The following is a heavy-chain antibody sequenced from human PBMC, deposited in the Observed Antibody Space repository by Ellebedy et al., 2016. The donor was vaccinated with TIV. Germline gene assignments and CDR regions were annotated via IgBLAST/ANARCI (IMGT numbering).Heavy chain of an antibody. CDR1: AFTVSDND. Sequence: GGSLRLSCAASAFTVSDNDMAWVRRAPGKGLEWVSIISSGGGTYYADSVKGRFTISRDNSKNTLYLQMNNLRTEDTAVYYCARERRFCGNECFLYYYYGMDVWGQGTTVTVSS. CDR2: ISSGGGT. CDR3: ARERRFCGNECFLYYYYGMDV. V-gene: IGHV3-66*01. J-gene: IGHJ6*02. D-gene: IGHD2-21*01.